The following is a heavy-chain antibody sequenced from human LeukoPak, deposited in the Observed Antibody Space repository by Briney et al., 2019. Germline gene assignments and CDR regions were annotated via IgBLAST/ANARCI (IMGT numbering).Heavy chain of an antibody. CDR2: IKQDGSEK. CDR1: GFTFSSYW. CDR3: ARDYCSGGSCYDGY. D-gene: IGHD2-15*01. J-gene: IGHJ4*02. V-gene: IGHV3-7*01. Sequence: GGSLRLSCAASGFTFSSYWMSWVRQAPGKGLEWVANIKQDGSEKYYVDSVKGRFTISRDNAKNSLYLQMNSLRAEDTAVYYCARDYCSGGSCYDGYWGQGTLVTVSS.